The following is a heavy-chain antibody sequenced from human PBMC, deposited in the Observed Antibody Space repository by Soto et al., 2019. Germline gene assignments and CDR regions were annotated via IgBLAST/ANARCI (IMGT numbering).Heavy chain of an antibody. CDR3: VGESFYRLDY. J-gene: IGHJ4*02. CDR2: SRNKRDSYNT. D-gene: IGHD3-16*01. Sequence: EVHLVESGGGLVQPGGSLRLSCAASGLSFSDHHMNWVRQAPVKGLEWLGRSRNKRDSYNTEYAASVKGRFSISRDDSKNSLYLQMNSLKTDDTAMYYCVGESFYRLDYWGQGTLVTASS. CDR1: GLSFSDHH. V-gene: IGHV3-72*01.